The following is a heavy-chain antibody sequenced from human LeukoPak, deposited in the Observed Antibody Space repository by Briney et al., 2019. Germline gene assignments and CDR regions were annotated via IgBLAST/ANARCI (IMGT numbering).Heavy chain of an antibody. CDR2: IWYDGSNK. V-gene: IGHV3-33*01. CDR1: GFTFSSYG. Sequence: PGRSLRLSCAASGFTFSSYGMHWVRQAPGKGLEWVAVIWYDGSNKYYADSVKGRFTISRDNSKNTLYLQMNSLRAEDTAVYYCARAPLRVDYFDHWGQGTLVTVSS. D-gene: IGHD3-3*01. CDR3: ARAPLRVDYFDH. J-gene: IGHJ4*02.